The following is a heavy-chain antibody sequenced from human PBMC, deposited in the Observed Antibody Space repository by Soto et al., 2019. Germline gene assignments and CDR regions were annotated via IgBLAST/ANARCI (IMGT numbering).Heavy chain of an antibody. CDR1: GFTFSSYW. CDR2: IKQDGSEK. CDR3: ASNALLWFGELAPMDV. Sequence: EVQLVESGGGLVQPGGPLRLSCAASGFTFSSYWMSWVRQAPGKGLEWVANIKQDGSEKYYVDSVKGRFTISRDNAKNSLYLQMNSLRAEDTAVYYCASNALLWFGELAPMDVWGKGTTVTVSS. V-gene: IGHV3-7*01. J-gene: IGHJ6*03. D-gene: IGHD3-10*01.